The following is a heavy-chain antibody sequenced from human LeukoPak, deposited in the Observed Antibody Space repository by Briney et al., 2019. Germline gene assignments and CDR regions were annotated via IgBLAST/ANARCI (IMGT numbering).Heavy chain of an antibody. CDR2: FFSSGST. J-gene: IGHJ4*02. CDR1: GASFTSFY. CDR3: ARYSGIYGHDY. Sequence: SETPSHTCTVSGASFTSFYWSWIRQPAGKGLEWIGHFFSSGSTNYNSSFKSRATISVDKSKNQFSLSLTSVAAADTAVYFCARYSGIYGHDYWGQGPRVTVSS. V-gene: IGHV4-4*07. D-gene: IGHD3-10*01.